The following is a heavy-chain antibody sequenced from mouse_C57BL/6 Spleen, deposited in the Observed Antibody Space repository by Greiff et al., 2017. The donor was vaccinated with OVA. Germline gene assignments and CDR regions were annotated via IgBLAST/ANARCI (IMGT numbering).Heavy chain of an antibody. V-gene: IGHV1-59*01. CDR2: IDPSDSYT. CDR1: GYTFTSYW. J-gene: IGHJ2*01. D-gene: IGHD2-1*01. CDR3: ARGGNYDY. Sequence: LVRPGTSVKLSCKASGYTFTSYWMHWVKQRPGQGLEWIGVIDPSDSYTNYNQKFKGKATLTVDTSSSTAYMQLSSLTSEDSAVYYCARGGNYDYWGQGTTLTVSS.